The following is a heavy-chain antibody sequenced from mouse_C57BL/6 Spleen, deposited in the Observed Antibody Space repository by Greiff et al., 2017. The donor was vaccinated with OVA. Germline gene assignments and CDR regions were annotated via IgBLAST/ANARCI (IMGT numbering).Heavy chain of an antibody. CDR3: ARWGYYSNYVMYYFDY. CDR2: ILPGSGST. Sequence: QVQLKESGAELMKPGASVKLSCKATGYTFTGYWIEWVKQRPGHGLEWIGEILPGSGSTNYNEKFKGKATFTADTSSNTAYMQLSSLTTEDSAIYYCARWGYYSNYVMYYFDYWGQGTTLTVSS. J-gene: IGHJ2*01. CDR1: GYTFTGYW. D-gene: IGHD2-5*01. V-gene: IGHV1-9*01.